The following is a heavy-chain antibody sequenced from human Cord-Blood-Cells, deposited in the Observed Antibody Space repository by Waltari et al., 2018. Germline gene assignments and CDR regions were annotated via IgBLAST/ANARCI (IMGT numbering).Heavy chain of an antibody. CDR2: IDPNSGGT. J-gene: IGHJ2*01. D-gene: IGHD7-27*01. Sequence: QVQLVQSGAEVKKPGASVKVSCKASGYTFTGYYMHWVRQAPGQGLEWRGWIDPNSGGTNYAQKFQGRVTMTRDTSISTAYMELSRLRSDDTAVYYCARRLNWGSGYFDRWGRGTLVTVSS. V-gene: IGHV1-2*02. CDR3: ARRLNWGSGYFDR. CDR1: GYTFTGYY.